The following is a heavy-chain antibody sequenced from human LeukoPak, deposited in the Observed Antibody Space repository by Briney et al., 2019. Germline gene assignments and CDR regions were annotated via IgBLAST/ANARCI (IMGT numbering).Heavy chain of an antibody. Sequence: SVKVSCKASGGTFSSYAISWVRQAPGQGLEWMGGIIPIFGTANYAQKFQDRVTITADESTSTAYMELSSLRSEDTAVYYCARDLTPSGSYYDWGQGTLVTVSS. CDR2: IIPIFGTA. D-gene: IGHD1-26*01. V-gene: IGHV1-69*01. J-gene: IGHJ4*02. CDR3: ARDLTPSGSYYD. CDR1: GGTFSSYA.